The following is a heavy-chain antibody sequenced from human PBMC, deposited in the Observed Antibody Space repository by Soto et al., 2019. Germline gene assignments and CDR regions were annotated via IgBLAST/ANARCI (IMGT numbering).Heavy chain of an antibody. V-gene: IGHV4-59*01. Sequence: QVQLQESGPGLVKPSETLSLTCTVSGGSISSYYWSWIRQPPGKGLEWIGYIYYSGSTNYNPSLKSRVTISVDTSKNQSSLKLSSVTAADTAVYYCARRYSSGFDYWGQGTLVTVSS. CDR2: IYYSGST. CDR3: ARRYSSGFDY. CDR1: GGSISSYY. D-gene: IGHD6-19*01. J-gene: IGHJ4*02.